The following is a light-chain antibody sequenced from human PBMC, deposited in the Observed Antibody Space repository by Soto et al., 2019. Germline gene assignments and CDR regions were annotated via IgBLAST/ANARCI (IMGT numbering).Light chain of an antibody. V-gene: IGKV1-33*01. Sequence: DIQMTQSPSSLSASLGDRVTITCQASRDISVYLNWYQQKPGKPPKLIVYDASNLQTGVPSRFSGSWSGTHFSFPISSLQPEYIATYYCQQYDNLPPYTFGQGTTLEIK. J-gene: IGKJ2*01. CDR3: QQYDNLPPYT. CDR2: DAS. CDR1: RDISVY.